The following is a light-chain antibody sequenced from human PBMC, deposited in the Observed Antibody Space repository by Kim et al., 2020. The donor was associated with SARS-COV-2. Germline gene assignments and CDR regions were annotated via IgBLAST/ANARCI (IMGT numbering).Light chain of an antibody. CDR1: SNNVGNHC. Sequence: HTATLTCTATSNNVGNHCAACLQQHQRHPPHLLSFRNNNRPSAISERLSASRSGNTASLTSNGLQPAEEADYYCSAWDSSLSAWVFGGGTQLTVL. CDR3: SAWDSSLSAWV. V-gene: IGLV10-54*01. J-gene: IGLJ3*02. CDR2: RNN.